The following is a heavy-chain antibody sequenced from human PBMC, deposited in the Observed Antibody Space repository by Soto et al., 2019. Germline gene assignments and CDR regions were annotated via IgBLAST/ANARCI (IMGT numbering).Heavy chain of an antibody. V-gene: IGHV1-2*02. CDR2: INPNSGGT. D-gene: IGHD6-6*01. CDR3: ARAGTKYSSSSGVDY. J-gene: IGHJ4*02. CDR1: GYTFTGYY. Sequence: ASVKVSCKASGYTFTGYYMHWVRQAPGQGLEWMGWINPNSGGTNYAQKFQGRVTMTRDTSISTAYMELSRLRSDDTAVYYCARAGTKYSSSSGVDYCGQRTLVTVCS.